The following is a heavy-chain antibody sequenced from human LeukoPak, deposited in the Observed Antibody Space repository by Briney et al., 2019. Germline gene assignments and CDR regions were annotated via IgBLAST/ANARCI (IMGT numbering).Heavy chain of an antibody. V-gene: IGHV3-21*01. CDR2: ISSSSSSYI. CDR1: GFTFSSYS. J-gene: IGHJ4*02. Sequence: GGSLRLSCAASGFTFSSYSMNWVRQAPGKGLEWVSSISSSSSSYIYYADSVKGRFTISRDNAKNSLYLQMNSLRAEDTAVYYCARKIFSGYYYGYWGQGTLVTVSS. D-gene: IGHD3-22*01. CDR3: ARKIFSGYYYGY.